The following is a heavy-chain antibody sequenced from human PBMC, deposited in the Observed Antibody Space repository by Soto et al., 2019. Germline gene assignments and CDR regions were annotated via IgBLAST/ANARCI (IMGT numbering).Heavy chain of an antibody. D-gene: IGHD3-3*01. Sequence: SETLSLTCTVSGGSISSYYWSWIRQPPGKGLEWIGYTYYSGSTNYNPSLKSRVTISVDTSKNTFSLKLSSVTAADTAVYYCARSVYDFWSGYYRWGQGTLVTVSS. J-gene: IGHJ4*02. V-gene: IGHV4-59*01. CDR2: TYYSGST. CDR1: GGSISSYY. CDR3: ARSVYDFWSGYYR.